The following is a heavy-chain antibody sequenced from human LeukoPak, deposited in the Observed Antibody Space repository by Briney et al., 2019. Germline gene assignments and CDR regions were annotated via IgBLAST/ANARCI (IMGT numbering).Heavy chain of an antibody. D-gene: IGHD1-26*01. Sequence: KTGGSLRLSCAASGFTFSSYSMNWVRQAPGKGLEWVSSISSSSSYIYYADSVKGRFTISRDNAKNSLYLQMNSLRAEDTAVYYCARDLVGATYYWGQGTLVTVSS. CDR2: ISSSSSYI. V-gene: IGHV3-21*01. CDR3: ARDLVGATYY. CDR1: GFTFSSYS. J-gene: IGHJ4*02.